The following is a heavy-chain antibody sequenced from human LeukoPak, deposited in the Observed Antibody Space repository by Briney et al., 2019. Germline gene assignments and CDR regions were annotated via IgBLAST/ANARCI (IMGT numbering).Heavy chain of an antibody. Sequence: SETLSLTCTVSGASVSNYYWSWIRQPPGKGLEWIGYIYYSGSTNYNPSLKSRVTISVDTSKNQFSLKLSSLTAADTAVYYCATGKGYGGNVVWGQGTLVTVSS. D-gene: IGHD4-23*01. CDR2: IYYSGST. CDR1: GASVSNYY. CDR3: ATGKGYGGNVV. J-gene: IGHJ4*02. V-gene: IGHV4-59*02.